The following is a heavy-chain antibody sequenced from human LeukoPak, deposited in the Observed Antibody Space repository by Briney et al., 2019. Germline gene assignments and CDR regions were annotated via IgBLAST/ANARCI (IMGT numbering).Heavy chain of an antibody. CDR1: GFTFSSYS. D-gene: IGHD3-3*01. CDR2: MSSSSSYI. CDR3: ARGGRITIFGVVDAVDI. Sequence: GGSLRLSCAASGFTFSSYSMNWVRQAPGKGLEWVSSMSSSSSYIYYADSVKGRFTISRDNAKNSLYLQMNSLRAEDTAVYYCARGGRITIFGVVDAVDIWGQGTMVTASS. V-gene: IGHV3-21*01. J-gene: IGHJ3*02.